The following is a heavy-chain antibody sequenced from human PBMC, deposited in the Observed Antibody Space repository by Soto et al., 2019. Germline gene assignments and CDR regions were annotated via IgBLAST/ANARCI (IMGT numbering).Heavy chain of an antibody. D-gene: IGHD6-6*01. CDR1: GFTLSSYW. CDR3: AGSIAARLNWFDP. J-gene: IGHJ5*02. V-gene: IGHV3-7*01. CDR2: IKQDGSEK. Sequence: EVQLVESGGGLVQPGGSLRLTCAASGFTLSSYWMSWVRQAPGKGLEWVANIKQDGSEKYYVDSVKGRFTISRDNAKNSLYLQMNSLRAEDTAVYYCAGSIAARLNWFDPWGQGTLVTVSS.